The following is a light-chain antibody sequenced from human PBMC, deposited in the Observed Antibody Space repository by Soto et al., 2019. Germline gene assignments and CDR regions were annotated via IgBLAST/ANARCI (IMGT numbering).Light chain of an antibody. V-gene: IGKV3D-15*01. CDR2: GAS. J-gene: IGKJ1*01. CDR1: QTINNN. Sequence: EIVMTQSPATLSVSPGERATLSCRASQTINNNLAWYQQKPGQAPSLLIYGASTRATGIPARFSGSGSGTEFTLTISSLQSADFAVYYCQQYDKWPPWTFGQGTKV. CDR3: QQYDKWPPWT.